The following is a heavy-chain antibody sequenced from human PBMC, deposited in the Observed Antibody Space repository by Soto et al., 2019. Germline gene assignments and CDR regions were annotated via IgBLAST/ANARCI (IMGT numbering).Heavy chain of an antibody. Sequence: SETLSLTCAVSSFSISSGYYWGWVRQPPGKGLEWIGSIYHSGTTNYSPSLKSRVTISIDTSKNQFSLTLRSVTAEDTAVYYCAKDPTSSSAYWGQGTLVTVSS. CDR3: AKDPTSSSAY. V-gene: IGHV4-38-2*02. CDR2: IYHSGTT. D-gene: IGHD6-6*01. J-gene: IGHJ4*02. CDR1: SFSISSGYY.